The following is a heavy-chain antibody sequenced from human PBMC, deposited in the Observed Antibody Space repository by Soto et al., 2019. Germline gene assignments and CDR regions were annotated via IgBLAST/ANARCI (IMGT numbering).Heavy chain of an antibody. V-gene: IGHV1-2*04. D-gene: IGHD4-17*01. CDR2: INPNSGGT. J-gene: IGHJ6*02. CDR3: ARDTLGGDYTRRYYYYGMDV. Sequence: QVQLVQSGAEVKKPGASVKVSCKASGYTFTGYYMHWVRQAPGQGLEWMGWINPNSGGTNYAQKFQGWVTMTRDTSISTAYRELGRLRSDDTAVYYWARDTLGGDYTRRYYYYGMDVWGQGTTVTVSS. CDR1: GYTFTGYY.